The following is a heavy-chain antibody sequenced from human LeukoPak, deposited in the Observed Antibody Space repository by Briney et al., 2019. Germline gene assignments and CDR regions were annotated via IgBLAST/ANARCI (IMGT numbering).Heavy chain of an antibody. V-gene: IGHV4-39*01. Sequence: SETLSLTCTVSGASVSDSLSYWGWVRQPPGKGLEWVANVYYTGSTYYNPSLNSRVTMSVDTSKNQFSLKMTSVTAADTAIYYCARLTKGRYFDYIFAFWGQGILVTVSS. D-gene: IGHD3-9*01. J-gene: IGHJ4*02. CDR1: GASVSDSLSY. CDR2: VYYTGST. CDR3: ARLTKGRYFDYIFAF.